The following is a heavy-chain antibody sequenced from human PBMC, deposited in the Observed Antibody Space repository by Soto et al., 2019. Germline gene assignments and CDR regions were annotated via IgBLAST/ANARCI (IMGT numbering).Heavy chain of an antibody. CDR2: MSIGGEKT. Sequence: EVQVFESGGGLVQPGGSLRLSCAASGFSFSDYSMAWVRQTPEKGLEWVSGMSIGGEKTFYIDSVKGRFIVSRDSSRDTVYLQMNRLRVEDTAVYYCARWNGYGDLWGQGTLVTVSS. V-gene: IGHV3-23*01. CDR1: GFSFSDYS. CDR3: ARWNGYGDL. D-gene: IGHD1-1*01. J-gene: IGHJ4*02.